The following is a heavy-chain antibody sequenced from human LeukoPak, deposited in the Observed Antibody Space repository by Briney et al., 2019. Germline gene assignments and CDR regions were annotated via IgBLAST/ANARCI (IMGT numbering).Heavy chain of an antibody. D-gene: IGHD6-13*01. CDR3: ARGGGYGSSWSY. V-gene: IGHV4-38-2*02. Sequence: SETLSLTCTVSGYSINSGYYWGWIGQPPGKGLEWIGSIYHSGSTYYNPSLKSRATISVDTSKNQFSLKLSSVTAADTAVYYCARGGGYGSSWSYWGQGTLVTISS. J-gene: IGHJ4*02. CDR2: IYHSGST. CDR1: GYSINSGYY.